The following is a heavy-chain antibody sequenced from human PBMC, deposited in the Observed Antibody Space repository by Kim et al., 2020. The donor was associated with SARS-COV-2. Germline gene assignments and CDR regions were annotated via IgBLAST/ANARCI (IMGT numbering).Heavy chain of an antibody. D-gene: IGHD6-13*01. CDR1: GYTFTSYY. CDR3: ARDGDSSSWYPRHYYYYYGMDV. CDR2: INPSGGST. Sequence: ASVKVSCKASGYTFTSYYMHWVRQAPGQGLEWMGIINPSGGSTSYAQKFQGRVTMTRDTSTSTVYMELSSLRSEDTAVYYCARDGDSSSWYPRHYYYYYGMDVWGQGTTVTVSS. V-gene: IGHV1-46*01. J-gene: IGHJ6*02.